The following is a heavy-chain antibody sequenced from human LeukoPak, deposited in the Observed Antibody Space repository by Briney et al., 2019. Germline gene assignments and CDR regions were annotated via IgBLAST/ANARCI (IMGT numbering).Heavy chain of an antibody. J-gene: IGHJ5*02. V-gene: IGHV4-30-2*01. CDR3: ARADDYGDYSWFDP. Sequence: PSQTLSLTCAVSGGSISSGGYSWSWIRQPPGKGLEWIGYIYHSGSTYYNPSLKSRVTISVDRPKNQFSLKLSSVTAADTAVYYCARADDYGDYSWFDPWGQGTLVTVSS. D-gene: IGHD4-17*01. CDR2: IYHSGST. CDR1: GGSISSGGYS.